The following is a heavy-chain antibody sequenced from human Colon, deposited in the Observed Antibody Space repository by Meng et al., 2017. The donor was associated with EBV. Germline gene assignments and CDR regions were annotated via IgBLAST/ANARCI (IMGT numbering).Heavy chain of an antibody. CDR1: GDAFRSCEYF. D-gene: IGHD2-2*01. CDR3: ARGELLWDY. Sequence: QLQVLGQLLAKPVMSLSPSCIVSGDAFRSCEYFWSWHRQPPGKGLECIRYMDYRWSTFYNPSRKSRVTISVDTSKNQFPLKLSSVIAADTAVYLCARGELLWDYWCQGTLVTVSS. V-gene: IGHV4-30-4*01. CDR2: MDYRWST. J-gene: IGHJ4*02.